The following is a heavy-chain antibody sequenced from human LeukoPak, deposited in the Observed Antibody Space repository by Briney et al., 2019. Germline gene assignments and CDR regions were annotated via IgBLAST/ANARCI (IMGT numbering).Heavy chain of an antibody. Sequence: GGSLRLSCAASGFTFSNYNMNWVRQAPGKGLEWVSSISSSSSYIYYADSVKGRFTISRDNAKNSLYLQMNSLRAEDTAVYYCAGGFSYSSSWYVDHWGQGTLVTVSS. D-gene: IGHD6-13*01. V-gene: IGHV3-21*01. CDR1: GFTFSNYN. CDR2: ISSSSSYI. J-gene: IGHJ4*02. CDR3: AGGFSYSSSWYVDH.